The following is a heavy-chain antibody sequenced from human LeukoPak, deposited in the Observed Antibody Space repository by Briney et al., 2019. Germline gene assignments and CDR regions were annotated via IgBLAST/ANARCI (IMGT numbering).Heavy chain of an antibody. Sequence: GGSLRLSCAASGFTFSSYSMNWVRQAPGKGLEWVSSISSSSSYIYYADSVKGRFTISRDNSKNTLYLQMNSLRAEDTAVYYCAKDATPEYWGQGTLVTVSS. D-gene: IGHD2-15*01. V-gene: IGHV3-21*04. CDR1: GFTFSSYS. CDR3: AKDATPEY. J-gene: IGHJ4*02. CDR2: ISSSSSYI.